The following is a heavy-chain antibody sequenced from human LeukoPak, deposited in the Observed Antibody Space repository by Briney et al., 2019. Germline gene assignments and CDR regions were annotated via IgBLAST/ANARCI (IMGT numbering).Heavy chain of an antibody. Sequence: SETLSLTCAVYGGSFSGYYWSWIRQPPGKGLEWIGEINHSGSANYNPSLKSRVTILVDTSKNQFSLRLSSVTAAYTAVYYCARRPLGYCSSTSCPTPYYFDYWGQGTLVTVSS. CDR3: ARRPLGYCSSTSCPTPYYFDY. CDR1: GGSFSGYY. V-gene: IGHV4-34*01. J-gene: IGHJ4*02. D-gene: IGHD2-2*01. CDR2: INHSGSA.